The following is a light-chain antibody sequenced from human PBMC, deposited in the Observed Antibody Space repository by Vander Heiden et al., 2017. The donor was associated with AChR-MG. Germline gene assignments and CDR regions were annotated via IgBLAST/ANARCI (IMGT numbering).Light chain of an antibody. Sequence: QLVLTPSPSASASRGASVKLTCTLGSRHSSYAIAWHQQQLQKAPRYLMKVNSDGSRSKGDGIPDRFSGSSSGADRDLTLSGLQAEDEAYYYCQTWYTGIWVFGGGTKLTVL. V-gene: IGLV4-69*01. CDR3: QTWYTGIWV. J-gene: IGLJ3*02. CDR2: VNSDGSR. CDR1: SRHSSYA.